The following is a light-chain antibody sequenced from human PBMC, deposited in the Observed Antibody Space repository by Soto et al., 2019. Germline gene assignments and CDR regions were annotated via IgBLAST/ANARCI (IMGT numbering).Light chain of an antibody. CDR1: QSISSW. V-gene: IGKV1-5*01. CDR3: LQHNNYPLT. J-gene: IGKJ4*01. Sequence: DLQMTQSPSTLAASVGDIVTITCRASQSISSWLAWYQQKPGKAPKRLIYTASSLQSGVPYRFSGSGPGTEFTLTISSLQPEDSATYYCLQHNNYPLTFGGGTKVDI. CDR2: TAS.